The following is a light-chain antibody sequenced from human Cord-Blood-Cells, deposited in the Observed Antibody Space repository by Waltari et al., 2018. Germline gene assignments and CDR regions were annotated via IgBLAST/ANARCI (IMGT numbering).Light chain of an antibody. CDR2: RNN. CDR3: AAWDDSLNGYV. J-gene: IGLJ1*01. V-gene: IGLV1-44*01. CDR1: SSNIGSNT. Sequence: QSVLTQPPSASGTPGQRVTIPCSGSSSNIGSNTVHWYQQLPGPAPKLLIYRNNQRPSGVPDRFSGSKSGTSASLAISGLQSEDEADYYCAAWDDSLNGYVFGTGTKVTVL.